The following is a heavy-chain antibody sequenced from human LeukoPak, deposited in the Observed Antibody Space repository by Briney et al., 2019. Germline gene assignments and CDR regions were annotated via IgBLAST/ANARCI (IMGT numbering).Heavy chain of an antibody. CDR2: ISSSGSTI. J-gene: IGHJ5*02. CDR3: ARDWGSWFDP. Sequence: GGSLRLSCAASGFTFSSYEMNWVRQAPGKGLEWVSYISSSGSTIYYADSVKGRFTISRDNAKNSLYLQMNSLRAEDTAVYYCARDWGSWFDPCGQGTLVTVSS. V-gene: IGHV3-48*03. D-gene: IGHD3-16*01. CDR1: GFTFSSYE.